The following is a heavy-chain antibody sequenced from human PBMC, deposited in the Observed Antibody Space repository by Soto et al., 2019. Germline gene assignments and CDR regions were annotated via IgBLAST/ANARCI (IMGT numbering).Heavy chain of an antibody. CDR1: GGSISSGDYY. CDR2: IYYSGST. CDR3: ARARDSSGYYYYYYGMDV. V-gene: IGHV4-30-4*01. D-gene: IGHD3-22*01. Sequence: SETLSLTCTVSGGSISSGDYYWSWIRQPPGKGLEWIGYIYYSGSTYYNPSLKSRVTISVDTSKNQFSLKLSSVTAADTAVYYCARARDSSGYYYYYYGMDVWGQGTTVTVSS. J-gene: IGHJ6*02.